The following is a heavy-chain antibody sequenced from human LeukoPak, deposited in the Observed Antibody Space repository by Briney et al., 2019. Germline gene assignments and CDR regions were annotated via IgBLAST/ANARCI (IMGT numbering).Heavy chain of an antibody. Sequence: SVKVSCKASGGTFSSYAISWVRQAPGQGLEWMGGIIPIFGTANYAQKFQGRVTITADESTSTAYMELSSLRSEDTAVYYCASRYCTNGVCYMGNDYWGQGTLVIVSS. V-gene: IGHV1-69*13. CDR2: IIPIFGTA. J-gene: IGHJ4*02. CDR1: GGTFSSYA. CDR3: ASRYCTNGVCYMGNDY. D-gene: IGHD2-8*01.